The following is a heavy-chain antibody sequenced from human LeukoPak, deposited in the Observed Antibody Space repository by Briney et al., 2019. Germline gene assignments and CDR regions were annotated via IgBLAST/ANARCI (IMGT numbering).Heavy chain of an antibody. CDR2: IWYDGSNK. D-gene: IGHD2-2*02. CDR3: ARKSTDIVVVPAAITSTSYDYYYGMDV. J-gene: IGHJ6*02. CDR1: GFTFSNYG. Sequence: PGGSLRLSCAASGFTFSNYGMHWVRQAPGKGLEWVAVIWYDGSNKYYADSVKGRFTISRDNSKNTLYLQMNSLRAEDTAVYYCARKSTDIVVVPAAITSTSYDYYYGMDVWGQGTTVTVSS. V-gene: IGHV3-33*01.